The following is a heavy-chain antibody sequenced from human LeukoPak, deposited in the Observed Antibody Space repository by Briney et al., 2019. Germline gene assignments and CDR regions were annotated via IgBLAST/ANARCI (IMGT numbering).Heavy chain of an antibody. CDR3: ARHRGIAVEEAYFDY. D-gene: IGHD6-19*01. Sequence: SETLSLTCTVSGGSISSSSYYWGWIRQPPGKGLEWIGSIYYSGSTYYNPSLKSRVTISVDTSKNQFSLKLSSVTAADTAVYYCARHRGIAVEEAYFDYWGKGTLVTVSS. J-gene: IGHJ4*02. CDR2: IYYSGST. CDR1: GGSISSSSYY. V-gene: IGHV4-39*01.